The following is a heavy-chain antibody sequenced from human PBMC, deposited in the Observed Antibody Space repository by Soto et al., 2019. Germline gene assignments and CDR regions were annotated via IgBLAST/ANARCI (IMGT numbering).Heavy chain of an antibody. CDR1: GGSFSGYY. V-gene: IGHV4-34*01. CDR3: ARTHTTVTTGAFDI. J-gene: IGHJ3*02. D-gene: IGHD4-4*01. Sequence: SETLSLTCAVYGGSFSGYYWSWIRQPPGKGLEWIGEINHSGSTNYNPSLKSRVTISVDTSKNQFSLKLSSVTAADTAVYYCARTHTTVTTGAFDIWGQGTMVTVSS. CDR2: INHSGST.